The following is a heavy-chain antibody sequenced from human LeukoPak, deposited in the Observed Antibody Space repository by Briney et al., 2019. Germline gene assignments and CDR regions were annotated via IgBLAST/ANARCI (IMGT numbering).Heavy chain of an antibody. Sequence: GGSLRLSCAASGCTFSSYSMNWVRQAPGKGLEWVSSISSSSSYIYYADSVKGRFTISRDNAKNSLYLQMNSLRAEDTAVYYCARVGYDFWSGYSKLDYWGQGTLVTVSS. CDR3: ARVGYDFWSGYSKLDY. CDR2: ISSSSSYI. CDR1: GCTFSSYS. D-gene: IGHD3-3*01. J-gene: IGHJ4*02. V-gene: IGHV3-21*01.